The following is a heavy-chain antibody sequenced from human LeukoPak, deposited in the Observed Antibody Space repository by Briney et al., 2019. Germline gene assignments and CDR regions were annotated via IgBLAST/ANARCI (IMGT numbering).Heavy chain of an antibody. V-gene: IGHV4-61*02. CDR2: ISSSGST. CDR3: ARGPYSYDSSGAFDI. D-gene: IGHD3-22*01. CDR1: GGSISSGGYS. Sequence: MSSETLSLTCAVSGGSISSGGYSWSWIRQPAGKGLEWIGRISSSGSTNYNPSLKSRVTISVDTSKNQFSLKLSSVTAADTAVYFCARGPYSYDSSGAFDIWGQGTMVTVSS. J-gene: IGHJ3*02.